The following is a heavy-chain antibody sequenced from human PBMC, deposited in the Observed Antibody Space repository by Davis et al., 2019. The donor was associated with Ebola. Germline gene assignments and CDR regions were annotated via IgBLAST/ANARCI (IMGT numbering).Heavy chain of an antibody. D-gene: IGHD2-2*01. CDR2: IYTGDSDT. Sequence: KVSCKDSGNSFTSHWIGWVRQMPGKGLDWMGIIYTGDSDTRYSPSFQGQVTISADKSINTAYLHWSNLKASDTAMYYCARQKCISPSCYGSYFDFWGQGTLVTVSS. CDR1: GNSFTSHW. CDR3: ARQKCISPSCYGSYFDF. V-gene: IGHV5-51*01. J-gene: IGHJ4*02.